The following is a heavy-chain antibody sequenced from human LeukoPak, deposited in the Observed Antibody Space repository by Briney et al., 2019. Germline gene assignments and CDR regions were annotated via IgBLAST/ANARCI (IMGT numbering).Heavy chain of an antibody. Sequence: PGGSLTLTCAASAFTFTSYAIHWVRHAPAKGLVWSSRINSDGSSTSYADSVKGRFPISRDNPKNTLHLQMNSPRAHDTAVYYCPKGGSAIARHYYYYGMDVWGQGTTVTVSS. V-gene: IGHV3-74*01. CDR1: AFTFTSYA. J-gene: IGHJ6*02. D-gene: IGHD5-18*01. CDR3: PKGGSAIARHYYYYGMDV. CDR2: INSDGSST.